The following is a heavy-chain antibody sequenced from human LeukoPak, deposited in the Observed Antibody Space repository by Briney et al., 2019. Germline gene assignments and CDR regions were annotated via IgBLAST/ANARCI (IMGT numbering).Heavy chain of an antibody. Sequence: GASVKASCKASGYTFTSYGISWVRQAPGQGLEWMGWISAYNGNTNYAQKLQGRLTMTTDTSTTTAYMELRSLRSDDTAVYYCARAFSAMGAFDIWGQGTMVTVSS. V-gene: IGHV1-18*01. J-gene: IGHJ3*02. CDR1: GYTFTSYG. CDR3: ARAFSAMGAFDI. CDR2: ISAYNGNT. D-gene: IGHD2-2*01.